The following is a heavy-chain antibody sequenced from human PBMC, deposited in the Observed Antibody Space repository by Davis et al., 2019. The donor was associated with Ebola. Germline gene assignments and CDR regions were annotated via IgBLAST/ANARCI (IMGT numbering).Heavy chain of an antibody. Sequence: GESLKICCEAFAFSFGTYGMHWGREAPGKGLEWVASMSYHGSHTSYIDSVRGRFTISRDNSKNTLYLHMNSLRAEDTAVYFCAKEYCPNSGPYCTYFEVWGQGTQVTVSS. D-gene: IGHD3-10*01. CDR3: AKEYCPNSGPYCTYFEV. CDR1: AFSFGTYG. J-gene: IGHJ4*02. V-gene: IGHV3-30*18. CDR2: MSYHGSHT.